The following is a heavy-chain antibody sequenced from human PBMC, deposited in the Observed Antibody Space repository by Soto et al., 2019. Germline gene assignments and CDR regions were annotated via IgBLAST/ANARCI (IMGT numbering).Heavy chain of an antibody. CDR3: AREGGGYRFDH. CDR2: IFSSEHF. J-gene: IGHJ4*02. V-gene: IGHV4-59*01. CDR1: VSFGTYY. D-gene: IGHD3-16*02. Sequence: QVRLQESGPGLVQPSETLSLTCDGVSFGTYYWGWIRQPPGKGLEWLGYIFSSEHFKNNPSLKSRPTTSVAPSKNQVSRRLTSVTAADTAVHYCAREGGGYRFDHWGQGTLVTVSS.